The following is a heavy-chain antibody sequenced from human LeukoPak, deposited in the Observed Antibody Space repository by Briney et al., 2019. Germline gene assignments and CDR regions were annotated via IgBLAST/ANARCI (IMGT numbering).Heavy chain of an antibody. CDR2: ISAYNGNT. V-gene: IGHV1-18*01. D-gene: IGHD3-9*01. Sequence: ASVKVSCKASGYTFTSYGISWVRQAPGQGLEWMGWISAYNGNTNYAQKLQGRVTMTTDTSTSTAYMELRSLRSDDTAVYYCARGNYDTLTGYYTLNPLGYWGQGTLVTVSS. CDR3: ARGNYDTLTGYYTLNPLGY. J-gene: IGHJ4*02. CDR1: GYTFTSYG.